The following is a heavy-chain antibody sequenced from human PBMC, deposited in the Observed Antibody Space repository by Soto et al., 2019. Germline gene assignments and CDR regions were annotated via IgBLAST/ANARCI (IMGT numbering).Heavy chain of an antibody. CDR3: ARDRVAVDGTSRDYYYYGMDV. CDR2: ISSSSSYI. CDR1: GFTFSTYS. J-gene: IGHJ6*02. D-gene: IGHD6-19*01. Sequence: GGSLRLSCAASGFTFSTYSMNWVRQAPGKGLEWVSSISSSSSYIYYADSVKGRFTISRDNAKNSLYLQMSSLRAEDTAVYYCARDRVAVDGTSRDYYYYGMDVWGQGTTVTVSS. V-gene: IGHV3-21*01.